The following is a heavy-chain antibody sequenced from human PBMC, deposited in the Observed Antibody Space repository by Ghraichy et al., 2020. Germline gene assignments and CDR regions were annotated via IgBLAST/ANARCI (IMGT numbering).Heavy chain of an antibody. CDR2: IKSKTDEGTT. Sequence: GGSLRLSCAASGFTFSDAWMSWVRQAPGKGLEWVGRIKSKTDEGTTDYAAPVKGRFTISRDDSKNTVFLQMNSLKIEDTAVYCCTSDIVVAQGAMLFYAMDVWGQGTTVTVSS. J-gene: IGHJ6*02. CDR1: GFTFSDAW. D-gene: IGHD2-2*01. CDR3: TSDIVVAQGAMLFYAMDV. V-gene: IGHV3-15*01.